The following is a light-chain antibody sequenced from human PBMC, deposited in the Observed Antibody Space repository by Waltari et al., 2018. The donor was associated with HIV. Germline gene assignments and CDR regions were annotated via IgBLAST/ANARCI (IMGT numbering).Light chain of an antibody. CDR3: SSYAGNYNLV. Sequence: QSALTQPPSASGSPGQSVTISCTGSSSDIGGYDFVSWFQQHPGKAPKLVIYEVYKRPSGVPDRFSGPKSGNTASLTVSGLQAEDEAYYHCSSYAGNYNLVFGGGTKLTVL. J-gene: IGLJ3*02. CDR1: SSDIGGYDF. V-gene: IGLV2-8*01. CDR2: EVY.